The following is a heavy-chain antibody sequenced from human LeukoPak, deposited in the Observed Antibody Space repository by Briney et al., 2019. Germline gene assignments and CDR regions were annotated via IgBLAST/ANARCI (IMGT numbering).Heavy chain of an antibody. D-gene: IGHD3-10*01. CDR3: ARGSTYYYGSGSYHAPDAFDI. J-gene: IGHJ3*02. CDR2: TSSSGSTI. CDR1: GFTFSSYE. Sequence: PGGSLRLSCAASGFTFSSYEMNWVRQAPGKGLEWVSYTSSSGSTIYYADSVKGRFTISRDNAKNSLYLQMNSLRAEDTAVYYCARGSTYYYGSGSYHAPDAFDIWGQGTMVTVSS. V-gene: IGHV3-48*03.